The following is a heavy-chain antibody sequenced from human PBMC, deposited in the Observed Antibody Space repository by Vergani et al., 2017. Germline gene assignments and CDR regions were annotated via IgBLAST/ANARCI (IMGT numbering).Heavy chain of an antibody. CDR3: AKERRKNILTGYYTNHFDY. CDR2: IWYDGSNK. Sequence: QVQLVESGGGVVQPGRSLRLSCAASGFTFSSYGMHWVRQAPGKGLEWVAVIWYDGSNKYYADSVKGRFTISRDNSKNTLYLQMNSLRAEDTAVYYCAKERRKNILTGYYTNHFDYWGQGTLVTVSS. D-gene: IGHD3-9*01. CDR1: GFTFSSYG. V-gene: IGHV3-33*06. J-gene: IGHJ4*02.